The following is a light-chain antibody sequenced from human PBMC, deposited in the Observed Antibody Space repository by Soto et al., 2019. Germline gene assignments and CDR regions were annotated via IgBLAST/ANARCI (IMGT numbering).Light chain of an antibody. V-gene: IGKV3-20*01. CDR1: QSVTNY. CDR2: GAS. CDR3: QQYAKAPLT. Sequence: EIFLTQSPDTLSLSPGERATLTCRASQSVTNYLAWYQQKPGQAPRLVVYGASSRATGVPDRFSASGSGTDFTLTISRLEPEDFAVYYCQQYAKAPLTFGQGTKVDI. J-gene: IGKJ1*01.